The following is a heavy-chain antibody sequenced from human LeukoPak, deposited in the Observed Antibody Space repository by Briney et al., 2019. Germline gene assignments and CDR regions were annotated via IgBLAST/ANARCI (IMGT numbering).Heavy chain of an antibody. V-gene: IGHV3-21*01. D-gene: IGHD5-24*01. CDR1: GFDLSTYT. CDR3: ARGSRTIELGDDY. CDR2: ITGNSHYI. Sequence: PGGSLRLSCVASGFDLSTYTMNWVRQAPGKGLEWVSSITGNSHYIYYADSVKGRFNISRDNAQNSLFLQMNSLRAEDTAVYYCARGSRTIELGDDYWGQGTLVTVSS. J-gene: IGHJ4*02.